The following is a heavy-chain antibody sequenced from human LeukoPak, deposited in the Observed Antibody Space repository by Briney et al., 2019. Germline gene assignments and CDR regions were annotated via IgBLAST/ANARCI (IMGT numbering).Heavy chain of an antibody. CDR3: AKGPLGVTFAY. CDR2: INSDGGST. J-gene: IGHJ4*02. CDR1: GFTFSSYW. V-gene: IGHV3-74*01. Sequence: GGSLRLSCAASGFTFSSYWMHWVRQPPGKGLVWVSRINSDGGSTTYADSVKGRFTISGDNAKNTLYLQMNSLRAEDTAVYYCAKGPLGVTFAYWGQGTLVTVSS. D-gene: IGHD1-26*01.